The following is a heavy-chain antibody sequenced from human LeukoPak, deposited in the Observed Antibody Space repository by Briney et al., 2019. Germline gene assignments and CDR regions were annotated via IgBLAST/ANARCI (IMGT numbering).Heavy chain of an antibody. D-gene: IGHD6-13*01. CDR2: IYYSGST. Sequence: SETLSLTCTVSGGSISSHYWSWIRQPPGKGLEWIGYIYYSGSTNYNPSLKSRVTISVDTSKNQFSLKLSSVTAADTAVHYCARDGVAAGTLDAFDIWGQGTMVTVSS. CDR3: ARDGVAAGTLDAFDI. J-gene: IGHJ3*02. CDR1: GGSISSHY. V-gene: IGHV4-59*11.